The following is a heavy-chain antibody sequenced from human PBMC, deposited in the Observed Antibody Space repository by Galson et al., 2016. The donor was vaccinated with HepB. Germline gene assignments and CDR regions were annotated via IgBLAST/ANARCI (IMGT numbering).Heavy chain of an antibody. CDR1: GESISSGGYY. D-gene: IGHD4-11*01. CDR2: IYYTGNT. Sequence: TLSLTCTVSGESISSGGYYWSWIRQHPGKGLEWIGYIYYTGNTYYNPSLQSRATMSIDTSTKQISLKLSSVTAADTAVYYCARKRGADYRHFTGAFDIWGQGTMVTVSS. CDR3: ARKRGADYRHFTGAFDI. V-gene: IGHV4-31*03. J-gene: IGHJ3*02.